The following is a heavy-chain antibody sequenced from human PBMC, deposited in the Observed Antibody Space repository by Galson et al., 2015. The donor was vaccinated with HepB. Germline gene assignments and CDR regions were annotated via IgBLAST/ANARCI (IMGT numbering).Heavy chain of an antibody. CDR1: CFPLLSSV. Sequence: SLRLSCSSSCFPLLSSVIPWVRQAPGKGLEWVAVIWYDGSNKYYADSVKGRFTISRDNAKNSLYLQMNSLRAEDTAVYYCARDRQLARNWYFDLWGRGTLVTVSS. CDR3: ARDRQLARNWYFDL. V-gene: IGHV3-33*01. CDR2: IWYDGSNK. J-gene: IGHJ2*01. D-gene: IGHD6-13*01.